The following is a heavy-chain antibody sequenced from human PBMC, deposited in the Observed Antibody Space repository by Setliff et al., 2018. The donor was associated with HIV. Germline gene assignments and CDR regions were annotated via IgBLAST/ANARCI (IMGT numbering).Heavy chain of an antibody. CDR3: ARDRSIAVD. CDR2: MKYDGTEI. D-gene: IGHD6-19*01. J-gene: IGHJ4*02. V-gene: IGHV3-7*03. Sequence: GSLRLSCAASGFSFRTYWMSWVRQAPGKGLEWVANMKYDGTEIYYVDAVKGRFTISRDTSMNTLYLQMNSLRAEDTAVYYCARDRSIAVDWGQGTLVTVSS. CDR1: GFSFRTYW.